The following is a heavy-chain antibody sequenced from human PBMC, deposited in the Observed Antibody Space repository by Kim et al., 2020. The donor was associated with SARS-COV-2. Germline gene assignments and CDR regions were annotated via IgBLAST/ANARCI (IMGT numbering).Heavy chain of an antibody. D-gene: IGHD5-12*01. J-gene: IGHJ4*02. Sequence: SETLSLTCAVYGGSFSGYYWSWIRQPPGKGLEWIGEINHSGSTNYNPSLKSRVTISVDTSKNQFSLKLSSVTAADTAVYYCARGGRGMATIRGSHFDYWGQGTLVTVSS. CDR1: GGSFSGYY. CDR3: ARGGRGMATIRGSHFDY. CDR2: INHSGST. V-gene: IGHV4-34*01.